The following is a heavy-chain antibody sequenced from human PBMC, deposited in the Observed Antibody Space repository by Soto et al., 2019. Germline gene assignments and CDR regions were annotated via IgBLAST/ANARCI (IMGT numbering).Heavy chain of an antibody. CDR2: IRSKANSYAT. Sequence: EVQLVESGGGLVQPGGSLKLSCAASGFTFSGSAMHWVRQASGKGLEWVGRIRSKANSYATAYAASVNGRFTISRDDSKTTAYPEMNSLKTEDTAVYYCTRSGGSSWYGEYGMDVWGQGTTVTVSS. J-gene: IGHJ6*02. CDR1: GFTFSGSA. CDR3: TRSGGSSWYGEYGMDV. D-gene: IGHD6-13*01. V-gene: IGHV3-73*01.